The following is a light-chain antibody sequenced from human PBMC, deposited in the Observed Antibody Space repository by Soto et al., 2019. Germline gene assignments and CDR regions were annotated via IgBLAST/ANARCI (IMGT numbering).Light chain of an antibody. CDR3: QQYFNWPPYT. V-gene: IGKV3-11*01. CDR2: DTS. Sequence: EIVLTQSPATLSLSPGERATLSCRASQSLRKYLAWYQQKPGQAPRLLIYDTSNRATGIPARFSGSGSGTDFTLTISSLESEDFAVYYCQQYFNWPPYTFGQGTKVDNK. J-gene: IGKJ2*01. CDR1: QSLRKY.